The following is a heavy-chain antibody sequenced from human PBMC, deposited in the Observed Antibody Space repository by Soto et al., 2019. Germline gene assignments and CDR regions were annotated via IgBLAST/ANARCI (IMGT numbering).Heavy chain of an antibody. CDR2: IIPIFGTA. J-gene: IGHJ6*02. D-gene: IGHD3-10*01. CDR3: ARDGVSGMDV. V-gene: IGHV1-69*13. Sequence: GASVKVSCKASGGTFSSYAISWVRQAPGQGLEWMGGIIPIFGTANYAQKFQGRVTITADESTSTAYMELSSLRSEDTAVYYCARDGVSGMDVWGQGTTVTVSS. CDR1: GGTFSSYA.